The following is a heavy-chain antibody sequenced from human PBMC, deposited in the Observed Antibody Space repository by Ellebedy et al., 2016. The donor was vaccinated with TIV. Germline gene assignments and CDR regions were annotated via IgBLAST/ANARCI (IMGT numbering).Heavy chain of an antibody. D-gene: IGHD1-26*01. CDR2: ISGSGGST. Sequence: GGSLRLSXAASGFTFSSYAMSWVRQAPGKGLEWISAISGSGGSTYYADSVKGRFTISRDNSKNTLYLQMNSLRAEDTAVYYCARERGAVEGAPSYFDYWGQGTLVTVSS. CDR1: GFTFSSYA. CDR3: ARERGAVEGAPSYFDY. J-gene: IGHJ4*02. V-gene: IGHV3-23*01.